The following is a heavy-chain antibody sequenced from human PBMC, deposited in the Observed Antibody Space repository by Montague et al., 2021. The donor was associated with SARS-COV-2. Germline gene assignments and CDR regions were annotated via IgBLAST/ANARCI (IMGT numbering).Heavy chain of an antibody. D-gene: IGHD1-26*01. CDR3: ARVGWESRVGDYYSDY. J-gene: IGHJ4*02. CDR1: GGSISPYY. CDR2: IYYTGST. Sequence: SETLSLTCTVSGGSISPYYWSWIRRPPGKGLEWIGNIYYTGSTNYNSSLKSRLTISVDKSENQFSLNVTSVTPADTAVYYCARVGWESRVGDYYSDYWGQGTLVTVSS. V-gene: IGHV4-59*01.